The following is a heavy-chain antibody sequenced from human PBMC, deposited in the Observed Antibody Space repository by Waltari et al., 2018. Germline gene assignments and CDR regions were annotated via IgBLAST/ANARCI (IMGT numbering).Heavy chain of an antibody. D-gene: IGHD1-1*01. Sequence: QLQLQESGPGLVKPSETLSLTCTVSGGSISSSVYYWGWIRQPPGKGLVGIGNIYYTGGTDYTPSLKSRVSISIDTSKNQFSLKLNSVTATDTGVYYCAKRTQLNGMDVWGQGTTVTVSS. V-gene: IGHV4-39*01. J-gene: IGHJ6*02. CDR1: GGSISSSVYY. CDR2: IYYTGGT. CDR3: AKRTQLNGMDV.